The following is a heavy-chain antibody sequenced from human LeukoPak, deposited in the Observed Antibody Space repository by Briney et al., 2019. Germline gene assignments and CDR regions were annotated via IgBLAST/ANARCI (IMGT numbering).Heavy chain of an antibody. D-gene: IGHD4-11*01. CDR2: INTDGSEK. V-gene: IGHV3-7*01. CDR3: AKDAQRGFDFSNSLES. Sequence: GGSLRLSCSASGFTFSSRWMNWVRQAPGRGLEWVAIINTDGSEKHYVDSVKGRFTISRDNSKNTVYLQMNSLRVEDTAVYYCAKDAQRGFDFSNSLESWGQGTLVTVSS. CDR1: GFTFSSRW. J-gene: IGHJ4*02.